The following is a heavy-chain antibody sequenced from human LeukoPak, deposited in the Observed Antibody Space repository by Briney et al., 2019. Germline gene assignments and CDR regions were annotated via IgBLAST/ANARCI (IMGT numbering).Heavy chain of an antibody. CDR1: GFTFSSYA. Sequence: GGSLRLSCAASGFTFSSYAMSWVRQAPGKGLEWVSAVSGSGGSTYYADSVKGRFTISRDNSKNTLYLQMNSLRAEDTAVYYCAKDKAYDSSGYFDYWGQGTLVTVSS. CDR2: VSGSGGST. CDR3: AKDKAYDSSGYFDY. J-gene: IGHJ4*02. V-gene: IGHV3-23*01. D-gene: IGHD3-22*01.